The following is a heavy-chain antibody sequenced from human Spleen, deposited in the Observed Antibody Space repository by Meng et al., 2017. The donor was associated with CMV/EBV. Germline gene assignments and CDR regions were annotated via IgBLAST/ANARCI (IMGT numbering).Heavy chain of an antibody. CDR1: GASLTTTQW. Sequence: GASLTTTQWWTWVRQTPGKGLEWVGEIDHSGNSNSNPSLKSRLTLSLDTSKNYLSLTMTSVTAEDTAIYYCARVREHTSLGNYWFDPWGQGTLVTVSS. CDR2: IDHSGNS. CDR3: ARVREHTSLGNYWFDP. J-gene: IGHJ5*02. V-gene: IGHV4-4*02. D-gene: IGHD3-16*01.